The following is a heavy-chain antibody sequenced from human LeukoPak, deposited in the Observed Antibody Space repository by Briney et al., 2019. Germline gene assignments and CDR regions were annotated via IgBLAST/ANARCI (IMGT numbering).Heavy chain of an antibody. CDR1: GFSLSTSGVG. J-gene: IGHJ4*02. Sequence: ESGPTLVKPTQTLTLTCTFSGFSLSTSGVGVGWIRQPPGKALEWLALIYWDDDKRYSPSLKSRLTITKHTSKNQVVLTMTNMDPVDTATYYCAHRLDYYDSSGYPFDYWGQGTLVTVSS. D-gene: IGHD3-22*01. CDR3: AHRLDYYDSSGYPFDY. V-gene: IGHV2-5*02. CDR2: IYWDDDK.